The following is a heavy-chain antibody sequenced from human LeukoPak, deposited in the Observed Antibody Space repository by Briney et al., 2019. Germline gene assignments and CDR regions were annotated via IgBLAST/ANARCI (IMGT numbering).Heavy chain of an antibody. CDR3: AKGPNFGSWRALDY. Sequence: GGPLRLSCAASEFTFGDYDMSWVRQNLGKGLEWVSSISGDGLGTWYADSVRGRFTISRDKPRNTLYLQLNSLRVDVTAVYYCAKGPNFGSWRALDYWGQGSLVTVSS. CDR2: ISGDGLGT. CDR1: EFTFGDYD. V-gene: IGHV3-23*01. J-gene: IGHJ4*02. D-gene: IGHD3-10*01.